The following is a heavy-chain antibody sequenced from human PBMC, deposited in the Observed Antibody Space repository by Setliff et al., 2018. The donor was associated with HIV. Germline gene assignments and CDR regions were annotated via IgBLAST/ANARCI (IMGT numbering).Heavy chain of an antibody. J-gene: IGHJ3*02. Sequence: PGESLKISCAASGFTFSSYSMNWVRQAPGKGLEWVSSITSTSDYIYYADSVKGRFTVSRDSSKNTLYLQMDSLRAEDTAVYYCARDDDAFDIWGQGTMVTVSS. V-gene: IGHV3-21*01. CDR3: ARDDDAFDI. CDR1: GFTFSSYS. CDR2: ITSTSDYI.